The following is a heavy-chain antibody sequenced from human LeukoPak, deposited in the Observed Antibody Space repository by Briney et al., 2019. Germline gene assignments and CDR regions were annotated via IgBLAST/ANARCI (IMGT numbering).Heavy chain of an antibody. CDR3: ARRGVQPADY. CDR2: ISYDGSNK. J-gene: IGHJ4*02. CDR1: GFTFSSYA. V-gene: IGHV3-30-3*01. Sequence: GGSLRLSCAASGFTFSSYAIHWVRQAPGKGLEWVAVISYDGSNKYYADSVKGRFTISRDNSKNTLYLQMNSLRAEDTAVYYCARRGVQPADYWGQGTLVTVSS.